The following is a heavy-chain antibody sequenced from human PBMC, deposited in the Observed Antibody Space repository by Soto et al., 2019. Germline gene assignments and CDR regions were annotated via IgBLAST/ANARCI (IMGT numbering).Heavy chain of an antibody. D-gene: IGHD4-17*01. CDR3: ARDIQPTVTTNWFDP. V-gene: IGHV4-59*12. J-gene: IGHJ5*02. Sequence: SETLSLTCTVSGGSISSYYWSWIRQPPGKGLEWIGEIYHSGSTNYNPSLKSRVTISVDKSKNQFSLKLSSVTAADTAVYYCARDIQPTVTTNWFDPWGQGTLVTVSS. CDR2: IYHSGST. CDR1: GGSISSYY.